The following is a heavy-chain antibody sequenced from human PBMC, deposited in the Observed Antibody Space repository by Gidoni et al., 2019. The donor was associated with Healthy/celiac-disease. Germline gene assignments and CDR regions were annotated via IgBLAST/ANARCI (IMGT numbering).Heavy chain of an antibody. CDR2: IYSSGST. CDR1: GGSISSYS. CDR3: ARALGYCSGGSCYTNYGMDV. J-gene: IGHJ6*02. Sequence: QVQLQESGPGLVKPSETLSLTCTVAGGSISSYSWSWIRQPPGKGLEWIGYIYSSGSTNYNPSLKSRVTISVDTSKNQFSLKLSSVTAADTAVYYCARALGYCSGGSCYTNYGMDVWGQGTTVTVSS. D-gene: IGHD2-15*01. V-gene: IGHV4-59*01.